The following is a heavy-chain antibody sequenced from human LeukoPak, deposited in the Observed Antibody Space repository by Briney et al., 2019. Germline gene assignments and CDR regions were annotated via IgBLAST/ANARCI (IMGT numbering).Heavy chain of an antibody. CDR3: ARADDSSGLCFDY. J-gene: IGHJ4*02. Sequence: GGSLRLSCAASGFTFSSYGMHWVRQAPGKGLEWVAVISYDGSNKYYADSVKGRFTISRDNSKNTLYLQMNSLRAEDTAVYYCARADDSSGLCFDYWGQGSVVTVSS. CDR1: GFTFSSYG. D-gene: IGHD6-19*01. CDR2: ISYDGSNK. V-gene: IGHV3-30*03.